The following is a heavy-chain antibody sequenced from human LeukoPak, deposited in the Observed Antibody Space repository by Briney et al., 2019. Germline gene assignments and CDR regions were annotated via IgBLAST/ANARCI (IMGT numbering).Heavy chain of an antibody. CDR3: ARRGGRYYGSSDVNWYFDL. J-gene: IGHJ2*01. D-gene: IGHD3-22*01. CDR2: IYHSGST. CDR1: GYSISSGYY. Sequence: SETLSLTCAVSGYSISSGYYWGWIRPPPGKGLEWIGSIYHSGSTYYNPSLKSRVTISVDTSKNQFSLKLSSVTAADTAVYYCARRGGRYYGSSDVNWYFDLWGRGTLVTVSS. V-gene: IGHV4-38-2*01.